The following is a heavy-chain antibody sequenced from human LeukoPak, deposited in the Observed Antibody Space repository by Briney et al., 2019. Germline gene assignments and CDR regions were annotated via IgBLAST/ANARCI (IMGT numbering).Heavy chain of an antibody. D-gene: IGHD3-22*01. CDR1: GYTLTELS. CDR3: ATDRLPYYYDSSGKFDY. CDR2: FDPGDGET. J-gene: IGHJ4*02. V-gene: IGHV1-24*01. Sequence: ASVKVSCKVSGYTLTELSMHWVRQAPGKGFEWMGGFDPGDGETIYAQKFQGRVTMTEDTSTDTAYMELSSLRSEDTAVYYCATDRLPYYYDSSGKFDYWGQGTLVTVSS.